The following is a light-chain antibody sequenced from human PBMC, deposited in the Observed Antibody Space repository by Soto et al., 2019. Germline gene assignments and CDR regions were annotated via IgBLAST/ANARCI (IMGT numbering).Light chain of an antibody. Sequence: ESVLTQSPGTLSLSPGERATLSCRASQSVSTSYLAWYQQKPGQAPRLLIYGASSRATGIPDRFSGSGSGADFTLTISRLEPEDFAVYYCQQYGSVPLTVGGGTKVEIK. CDR3: QQYGSVPLT. V-gene: IGKV3-20*01. CDR1: QSVSTSY. CDR2: GAS. J-gene: IGKJ4*01.